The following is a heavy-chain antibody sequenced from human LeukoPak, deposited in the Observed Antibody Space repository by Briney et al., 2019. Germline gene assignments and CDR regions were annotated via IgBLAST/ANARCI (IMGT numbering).Heavy chain of an antibody. CDR3: AREYYYGSGSYYNWESYYYYMDV. J-gene: IGHJ6*03. V-gene: IGHV4-38-2*02. CDR1: GYSISSGYY. Sequence: SGTLSLTCTVSGYSISSGYYWSWIRQPAGKGLEWIGSIYYSGSTYYNPSLKSRVTISVDTSKNQFSLKLSSVTAADTAVYYCAREYYYGSGSYYNWESYYYYMDVWGKGTTVTISS. D-gene: IGHD3-10*01. CDR2: IYYSGST.